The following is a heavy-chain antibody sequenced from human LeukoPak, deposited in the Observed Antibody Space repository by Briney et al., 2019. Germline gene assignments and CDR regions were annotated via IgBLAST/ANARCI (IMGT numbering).Heavy chain of an antibody. V-gene: IGHV3-30*03. J-gene: IGHJ4*02. CDR3: ARDSVSANFDY. CDR2: ISDDGRKK. Sequence: PGGSLRLSCGASGFTFSSYGVHWVRQAPGKGLEWVAVISDDGRKKYYADSVKGRFTISRDNSKNTLYLQMNSLRAEDTAVYYCARDSVSANFDYWGQGTLVTVSS. CDR1: GFTFSSYG.